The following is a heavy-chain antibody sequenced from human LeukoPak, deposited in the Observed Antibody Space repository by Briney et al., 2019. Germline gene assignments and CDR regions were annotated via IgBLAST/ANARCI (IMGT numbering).Heavy chain of an antibody. J-gene: IGHJ4*02. CDR2: IYYRGTT. D-gene: IGHD6-19*01. CDR3: ARHDRDSSGWYSNSFDY. CDR1: GGSISTGTYY. V-gene: IGHV4-39*01. Sequence: SETLSLTCTVSGGSISTGTYYWGWIRQPPGKGLEWIGSIYYRGTTYYNPSLKSRVTVSVDTSKNQFSLKLSSVTAADTAVYYCARHDRDSSGWYSNSFDYWGQGTLVTVSS.